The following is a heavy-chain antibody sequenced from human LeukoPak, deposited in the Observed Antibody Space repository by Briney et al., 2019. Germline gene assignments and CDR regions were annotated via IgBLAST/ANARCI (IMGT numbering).Heavy chain of an antibody. V-gene: IGHV3-11*04. Sequence: GGSLRLSCAASGFTFSDYYMSWIRQAPGKGLEWVSYISSSGSTIYYADSVKGRFTISRDHAKNSLYLQMNSLRAEDTAVYYCARDFSSSWASLDVWGKGTTVTVSS. CDR2: ISSSGSTI. CDR1: GFTFSDYY. CDR3: ARDFSSSWASLDV. J-gene: IGHJ6*04. D-gene: IGHD6-13*01.